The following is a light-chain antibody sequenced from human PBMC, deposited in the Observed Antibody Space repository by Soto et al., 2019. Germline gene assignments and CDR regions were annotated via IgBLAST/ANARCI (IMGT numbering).Light chain of an antibody. CDR1: PSVTNY. V-gene: IGKV3-11*01. CDR2: GAF. J-gene: IGKJ5*01. CDR3: QQRNIVPPVT. Sequence: EIVLTQSPDTLSLSPGERATLSCRASPSVTNYLAWYQQKPGQAPRLLIYGAFNRATGIPARFSGSGSGTDFTLTISSREPEDFAAYYCQQRNIVPPVTFGQGTRLEIK.